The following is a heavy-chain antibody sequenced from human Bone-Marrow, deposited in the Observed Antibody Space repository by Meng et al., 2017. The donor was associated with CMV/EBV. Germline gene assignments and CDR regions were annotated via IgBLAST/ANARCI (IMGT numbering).Heavy chain of an antibody. CDR3: AKDWGSGSYYNGYWFDP. CDR1: GFTFSSYS. Sequence: GESLKISCAASGFTFSSYSMNWVRQAPGKGLEWVSYISSSSSTIYYADSVKGRFTISRDNAKNSLYLQMNSLRAEDTAVYYCAKDWGSGSYYNGYWFDPWGQGTLVTVSS. CDR2: ISSSSSTI. D-gene: IGHD3-10*01. J-gene: IGHJ5*02. V-gene: IGHV3-48*04.